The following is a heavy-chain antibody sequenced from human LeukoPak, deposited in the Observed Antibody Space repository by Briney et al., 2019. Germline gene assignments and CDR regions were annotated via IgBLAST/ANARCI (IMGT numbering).Heavy chain of an antibody. Sequence: GGSLRLSCVASGFTFSSYWMHWVRQDPRKGLVWVSRISGDGRNINYADSVRGRFTISRDNAKNTLYLQMNTLRVEDTAVYYCANLGRVVNWFDPWGQGTLVTVSS. CDR3: ANLGRVVNWFDP. V-gene: IGHV3-74*01. CDR2: ISGDGRNI. J-gene: IGHJ5*02. D-gene: IGHD3-22*01. CDR1: GFTFSSYW.